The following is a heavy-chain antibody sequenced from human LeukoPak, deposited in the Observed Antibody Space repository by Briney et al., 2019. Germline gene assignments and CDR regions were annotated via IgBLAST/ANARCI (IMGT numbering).Heavy chain of an antibody. V-gene: IGHV4-34*01. Sequence: SETLSLTCAVYGGSFSGYYWSWIRQPPGKGLEWIGSIYHSGSTYYNPSLKSRVTMSGDTSKKQFSLKLTSVTAADTAVYYCARERAYGWEPLPRYFDLWGRGTLVTVSS. J-gene: IGHJ2*01. CDR1: GGSFSGYY. CDR3: ARERAYGWEPLPRYFDL. CDR2: IYHSGST. D-gene: IGHD1-26*01.